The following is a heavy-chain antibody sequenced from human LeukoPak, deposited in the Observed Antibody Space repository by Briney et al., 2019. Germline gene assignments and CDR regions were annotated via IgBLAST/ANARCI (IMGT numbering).Heavy chain of an antibody. CDR3: ARGAEAETSPLDF. J-gene: IGHJ4*02. V-gene: IGHV1-2*02. D-gene: IGHD6-13*01. Sequence: ASVKVSCKASGYNFSDYYMHWVRQAPGQGLERLGWINPKSGAADYAQQFRGRVTMTRDTSINTDYMEMKRVTSDDTAVYYCARGAEAETSPLDFWGQGTLVIVS. CDR2: INPKSGAA. CDR1: GYNFSDYY.